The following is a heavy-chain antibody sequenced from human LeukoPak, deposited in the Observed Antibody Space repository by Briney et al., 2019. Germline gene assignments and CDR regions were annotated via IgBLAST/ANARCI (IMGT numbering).Heavy chain of an antibody. D-gene: IGHD3-3*01. Sequence: ASVKVSCKASGYTFTSYYMHWVRQAPGQGLEWMGIINPSGGSTSYAQKFQGRVTMTRDVSTSTVYMELSSLRSEDTAVYYCARDRFITIFGVVIAHGDYYMDVWGKGTTVTVSS. CDR2: INPSGGST. CDR1: GYTFTSYY. CDR3: ARDRFITIFGVVIAHGDYYMDV. V-gene: IGHV1-46*01. J-gene: IGHJ6*03.